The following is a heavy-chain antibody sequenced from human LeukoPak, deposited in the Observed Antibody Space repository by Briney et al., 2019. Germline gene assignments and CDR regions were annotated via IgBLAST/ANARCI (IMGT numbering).Heavy chain of an antibody. J-gene: IGHJ4*02. CDR1: GFSFSDYW. CDR3: ARETPVRGVGFDH. D-gene: IGHD3-10*01. CDR2: IKEDGGEK. Sequence: GGSLRLSCAASGFSFSDYWMSWVRQSPGKGLEGVANIKEDGGEKKYVDPVKGRFTISRDNSKNTLYLQMNILRAEDTAVYYCARETPVRGVGFDHWGQGTLVTVSS. V-gene: IGHV3-7*03.